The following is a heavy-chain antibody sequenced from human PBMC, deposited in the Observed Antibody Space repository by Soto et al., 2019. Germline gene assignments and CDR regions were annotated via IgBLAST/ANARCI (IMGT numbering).Heavy chain of an antibody. D-gene: IGHD5-18*01. CDR1: GFTFSSYA. Sequence: EVHLLESGGGLVQPGGSLRLSCAASGFTFSSYAMSWVRQAPGKGLEWVSATSGSGGSTYYADSVKGRFTISRDNSKNTLYLQMNSLRAEDTAVYYCAKDQGIQLWITTNFQMDSWGQGVLVTVSS. J-gene: IGHJ4*02. CDR2: TSGSGGST. V-gene: IGHV3-23*01. CDR3: AKDQGIQLWITTNFQMDS.